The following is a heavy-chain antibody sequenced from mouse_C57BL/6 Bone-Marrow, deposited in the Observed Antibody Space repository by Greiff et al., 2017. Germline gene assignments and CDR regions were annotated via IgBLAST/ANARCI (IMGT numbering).Heavy chain of an antibody. CDR3: ARYGPNPYAMDY. CDR2: INPSSGYT. CDR1: GYTFTSYT. Sequence: QVQLQQSGAELARPGASVKMSCKASGYTFTSYTMQWVKQRPGQGLEWIGYINPSSGYTKYNQKFKDKATLTAEKSSSTAYMQLSSLTSDDSAVYYCARYGPNPYAMDYWGQGTSVTVSS. J-gene: IGHJ4*01. D-gene: IGHD1-1*02. V-gene: IGHV1-4*01.